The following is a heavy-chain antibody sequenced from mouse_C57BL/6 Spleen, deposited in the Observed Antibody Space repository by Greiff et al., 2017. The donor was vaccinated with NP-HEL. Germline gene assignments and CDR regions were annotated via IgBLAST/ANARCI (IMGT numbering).Heavy chain of an antibody. Sequence: EVQLQQSGAELVKPGASVKLSCTASGFNIKDYYMHWVKQRTEQGLEWIGRIDPEDGETKYAPKFPGKATITADTSSNTAYLQLSSLTSEDTAVYYCARGSTIVTFDYWGQGTTLTVSS. CDR2: IDPEDGET. J-gene: IGHJ2*01. CDR1: GFNIKDYY. CDR3: ARGSTIVTFDY. V-gene: IGHV14-2*01. D-gene: IGHD2-5*01.